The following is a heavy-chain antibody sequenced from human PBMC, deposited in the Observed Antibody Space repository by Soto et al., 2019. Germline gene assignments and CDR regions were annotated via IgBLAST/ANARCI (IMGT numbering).Heavy chain of an antibody. Sequence: SETLSLTCTVSGGSISSYYWSWIRQPPGKGLEWIGYIYYSGSTNYNPSLKSRVTISVDTSKNQFSLKLSSVTAADTAVYYCARKGEGSSSMFYDAFDIWGQGTMVTVSS. V-gene: IGHV4-59*01. CDR1: GGSISSYY. CDR2: IYYSGST. CDR3: ARKGEGSSSMFYDAFDI. J-gene: IGHJ3*02. D-gene: IGHD6-6*01.